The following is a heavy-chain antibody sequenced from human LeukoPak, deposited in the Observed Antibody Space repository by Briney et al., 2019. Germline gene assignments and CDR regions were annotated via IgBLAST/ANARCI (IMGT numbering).Heavy chain of an antibody. D-gene: IGHD1-26*01. V-gene: IGHV3-7*01. CDR2: IKEDGSEK. Sequence: GGSLRLSCAASGFTFSNAWMSWVRQAPGKRLEWVAKIKEDGSEKYYVDSVKGRFTISRDNAENSLSLQMNSLRAEDTAVYYCARGGSYPGYWGQGTLVTVSS. J-gene: IGHJ4*02. CDR3: ARGGSYPGY. CDR1: GFTFSNAW.